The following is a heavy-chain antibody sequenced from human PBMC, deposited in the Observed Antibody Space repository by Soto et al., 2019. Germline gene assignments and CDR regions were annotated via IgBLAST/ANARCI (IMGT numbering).Heavy chain of an antibody. J-gene: IGHJ4*02. D-gene: IGHD3-3*01. V-gene: IGHV3-23*01. CDR3: AKPRGYYDFWSGTFDY. CDR2: ISGSGGST. CDR1: GFTFSSYA. Sequence: GGSLRLSCAASGFTFSSYAMSWVRQAPGKGLEWVSAISGSGGSTYYADSVKGRFTISRDNSKNTLYLQMNSLRAEDTAVYYCAKPRGYYDFWSGTFDYWGQGTLVTVSS.